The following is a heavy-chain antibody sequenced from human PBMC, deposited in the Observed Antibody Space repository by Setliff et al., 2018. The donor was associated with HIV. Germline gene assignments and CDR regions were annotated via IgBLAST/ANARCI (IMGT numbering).Heavy chain of an antibody. J-gene: IGHJ4*02. Sequence: GASVKVSCKASGDTFNFYGLNWVRQAPGQGLEWMGKIIPKSDATDYAQKFRGRVTITADKSSNTVYLELTSLTSEDTAVYYCARELGEYCSGGTCYHHYYFDYWGPGTLVTVSS. V-gene: IGHV1-69*06. CDR3: ARELGEYCSGGTCYHHYYFDY. D-gene: IGHD2-15*01. CDR2: IIPKSDAT. CDR1: GDTFNFYG.